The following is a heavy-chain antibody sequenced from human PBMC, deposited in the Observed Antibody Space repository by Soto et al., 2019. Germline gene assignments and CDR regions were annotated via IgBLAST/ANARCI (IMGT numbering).Heavy chain of an antibody. V-gene: IGHV3-23*01. CDR2: ISGSGGST. CDR3: AKDQPGPYYYYGMDV. J-gene: IGHJ6*02. CDR1: GCTFGSYA. Sequence: VGSIRLSYXAAGCTFGSYAVSWVRQTPGKGLEWVSAISGSGGSTYYADSVKGRFTISRDNSKNTLYLQMNSLRAEDTAVYYCAKDQPGPYYYYGMDVWGQGTTVTVYS.